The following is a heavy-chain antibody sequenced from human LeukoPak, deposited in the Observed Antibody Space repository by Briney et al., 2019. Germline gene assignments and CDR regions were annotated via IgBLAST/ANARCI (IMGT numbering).Heavy chain of an antibody. Sequence: GGSLRLSYAASGFAFSSYSMNWVRQAPGEGLEWVSSISSSSSYIYYADSVKGRFTISRDNSKNTLYLQMNSLRVEDTAVYYCVGSLAYCGGDCRLGDYWGQGTLVTVSS. CDR2: ISSSSSYI. CDR1: GFAFSSYS. D-gene: IGHD2-21*02. J-gene: IGHJ4*02. V-gene: IGHV3-21*01. CDR3: VGSLAYCGGDCRLGDY.